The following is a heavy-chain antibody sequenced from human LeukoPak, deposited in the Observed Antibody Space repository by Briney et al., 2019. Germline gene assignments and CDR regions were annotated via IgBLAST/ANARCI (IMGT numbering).Heavy chain of an antibody. CDR3: ATPSGFKYDFWSGYYTAGYYYYYMDV. J-gene: IGHJ6*03. CDR2: IIPIFGTA. V-gene: IGHV1-69*13. D-gene: IGHD3-3*01. Sequence: GASVKVSCKASGGTFSSYAISWVRQAPGQGLEWMGGIIPIFGTANYAQKFQGRVTITADESMSTAYMELSSLRSEDTAVYYCATPSGFKYDFWSGYYTAGYYYYYMDVWGKGTTVTVSS. CDR1: GGTFSSYA.